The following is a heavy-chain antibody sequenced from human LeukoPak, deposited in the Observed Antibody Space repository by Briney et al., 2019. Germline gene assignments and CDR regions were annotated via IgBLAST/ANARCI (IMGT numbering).Heavy chain of an antibody. D-gene: IGHD5-18*01. CDR1: GFTFSSYW. J-gene: IGHJ4*02. Sequence: GGSLRLSCAASGFTFSSYWMTWIRQAPGKGLEWVANIKQDGSEKYYVDSVKGRFTVSRDNAKNSLYLQMNGLRAEDTAVYYCARDTGGGYSCYDCWGQGTLVTVSS. CDR2: IKQDGSEK. CDR3: ARDTGGGYSCYDC. V-gene: IGHV3-7*01.